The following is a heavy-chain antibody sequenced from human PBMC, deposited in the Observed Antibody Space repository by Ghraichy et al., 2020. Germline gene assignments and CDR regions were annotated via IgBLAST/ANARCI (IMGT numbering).Heavy chain of an antibody. V-gene: IGHV3-23*01. CDR2: ISGSGGST. Sequence: GGSLRLSCAASGFTFSSYAMSWVRQAPGKGLEWVSAISGSGGSTYYADSVKGRFTISRDNSKNTLYLQMNSLRAEDTAVYYCAKAGHPRFTVTTEDYNWFDPWGQGTLVTGSS. CDR1: GFTFSSYA. D-gene: IGHD4-17*01. J-gene: IGHJ5*02. CDR3: AKAGHPRFTVTTEDYNWFDP.